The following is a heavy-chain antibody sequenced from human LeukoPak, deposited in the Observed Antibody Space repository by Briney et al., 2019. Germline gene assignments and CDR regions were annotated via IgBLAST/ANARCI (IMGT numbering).Heavy chain of an antibody. V-gene: IGHV1-69*13. D-gene: IGHD6-19*01. Sequence: ASVKVSCKASGGTFSSYAISWVRQAPGQGLEWMGGIIPIFGTANYAQKFQGRVTITADESTSTAYMELSSLRSEDTAVYYCARDLYSSGAFDIWGQGTMVTASS. CDR2: IIPIFGTA. CDR3: ARDLYSSGAFDI. J-gene: IGHJ3*02. CDR1: GGTFSSYA.